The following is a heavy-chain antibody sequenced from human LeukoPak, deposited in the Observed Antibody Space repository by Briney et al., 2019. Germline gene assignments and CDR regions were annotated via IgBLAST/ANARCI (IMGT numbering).Heavy chain of an antibody. CDR1: GYTFTSYA. CDR3: ARRNYDHIWGNYGSLYYFDY. V-gene: IGHV1-18*01. Sequence: ASVKVSCKTSGYTFTSYAISWVRQAPGQGLEWMGWISAYNGNTDYAQKFQGRVTMITDTSTSTAYMELRSLRSDDTAVYYCARRNYDHIWGNYGSLYYFDYWGQGTLVTVSS. CDR2: ISAYNGNT. D-gene: IGHD3-16*01. J-gene: IGHJ4*02.